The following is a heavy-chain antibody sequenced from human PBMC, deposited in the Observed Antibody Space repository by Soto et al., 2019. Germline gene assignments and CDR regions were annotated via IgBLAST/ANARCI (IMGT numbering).Heavy chain of an antibody. CDR2: IKYSGTT. CDR3: ARVNLGSCCYSPLDY. V-gene: IGHV4-39*06. J-gene: IGHJ4*02. Sequence: PSETLSLTCTVSGGSISSSSCHWGWIRQPPGKGLEWIASIKYSGTTFYNPSLKSRVTLSVDTSKNQFALKLSSVTAADTAVYYFARVNLGSCCYSPLDYWGQGTLVTVSS. D-gene: IGHD2-21*02. CDR1: GGSISSSSCH.